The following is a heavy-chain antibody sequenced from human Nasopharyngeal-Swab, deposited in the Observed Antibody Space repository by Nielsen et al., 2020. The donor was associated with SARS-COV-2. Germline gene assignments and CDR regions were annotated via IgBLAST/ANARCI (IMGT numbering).Heavy chain of an antibody. CDR3: ARDGYDFWSGYLRGTGRYYYYYYMDV. D-gene: IGHD3-3*01. Sequence: WIRQPPGKGLEWIGYIYYSGSTYYNPSLKSRGTISVDTSKNQFSLKLSSVTAADTAVYYCARDGYDFWSGYLRGTGRYYYYYYMDVWGKGTTVTVSS. J-gene: IGHJ6*03. V-gene: IGHV4-30-4*01. CDR2: IYYSGST.